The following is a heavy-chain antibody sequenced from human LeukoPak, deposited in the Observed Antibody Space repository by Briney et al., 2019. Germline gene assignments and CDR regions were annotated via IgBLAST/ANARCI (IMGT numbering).Heavy chain of an antibody. Sequence: HSGSSLRLSCAASGFTFSSYGMHWVRQAPGKGLEWVAVIWYDGSNKYYADAVKGRFTISRDNSKNTLYLQMNSLRAEDTAVYYCAREAATPDWFDPWGQGTLVTVSS. D-gene: IGHD2-15*01. V-gene: IGHV3-33*01. CDR2: IWYDGSNK. CDR1: GFTFSSYG. J-gene: IGHJ5*02. CDR3: AREAATPDWFDP.